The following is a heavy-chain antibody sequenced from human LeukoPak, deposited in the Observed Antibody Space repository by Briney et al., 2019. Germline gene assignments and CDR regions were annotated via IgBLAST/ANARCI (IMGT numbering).Heavy chain of an antibody. J-gene: IGHJ5*02. V-gene: IGHV3-30*04. CDR1: GFTFSSYA. Sequence: PGGSPRLSCAASGFTFSSYAMHWVRQAPGKGLEWVAVISYDGSNKYYADSVKGRFTISRDNSKNTLYLQMNSLRAEDTAVYYCAGDREDIVVVPAARYNWFDPWGQGTLVTVSS. CDR3: AGDREDIVVVPAARYNWFDP. CDR2: ISYDGSNK. D-gene: IGHD2-2*01.